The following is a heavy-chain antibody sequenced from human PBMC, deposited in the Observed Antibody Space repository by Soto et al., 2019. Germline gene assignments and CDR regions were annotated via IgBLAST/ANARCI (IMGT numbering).Heavy chain of an antibody. D-gene: IGHD6-19*01. CDR1: GFTFSTYN. V-gene: IGHV3-21*01. CDR2: ISGSSSFM. Sequence: GGSLRLSCAASGFTFSTYNMNWVRQAPGKGLEWVSSISGSSSFMEYADSVTGRFTISRDNAKNSLYLQMNSLRAEDTAVYYCARDRGTAVAGTNDRGQGTPVTVSS. CDR3: ARDRGTAVAGTND. J-gene: IGHJ4*02.